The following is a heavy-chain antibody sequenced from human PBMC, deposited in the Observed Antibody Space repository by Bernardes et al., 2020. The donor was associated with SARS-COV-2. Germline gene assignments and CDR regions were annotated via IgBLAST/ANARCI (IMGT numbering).Heavy chain of an antibody. J-gene: IGHJ6*02. CDR1: GFTVSTNY. Sequence: GGSLRLSCAASGFTVSTNYMSWVRQAPGKGLEWVSVLYSGGSTYYADSVKGRFIISRDNSKNTLYLQMNSLRAEDTAVYYCARGLMVRGYYYYAMDVWGQGTTVTVSS. CDR3: ARGLMVRGYYYYAMDV. D-gene: IGHD3-10*01. CDR2: LYSGGST. V-gene: IGHV3-53*01.